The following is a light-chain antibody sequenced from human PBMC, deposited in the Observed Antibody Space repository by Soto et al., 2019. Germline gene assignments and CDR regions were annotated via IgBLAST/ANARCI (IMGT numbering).Light chain of an antibody. Sequence: PGDRATLSCRASQSVGSNLAWYQQKPGQAPRLLIFGVSSRAAGIPDRFSGSGSGTDFTLTISSLQPEDYAVYYCQQYDKSPLTFGGGTKVVIK. CDR1: QSVGSN. V-gene: IGKV3D-15*02. CDR2: GVS. J-gene: IGKJ4*01. CDR3: QQYDKSPLT.